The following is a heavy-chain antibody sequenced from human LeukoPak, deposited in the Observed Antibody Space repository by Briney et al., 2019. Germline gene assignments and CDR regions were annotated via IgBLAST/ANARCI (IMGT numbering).Heavy chain of an antibody. CDR2: IYLDDDK. Sequence: KVSGPTLVNPTQTLTLTCTFSGFSLRTSGVGVGWIRQPPGKALEWLALIYLDDDKRYSPSLKSRLTITKDTAQTQVVLTMTNIDPHDTVTYYGARHVLRYFDWLLFDYWGQGTLVTVSS. D-gene: IGHD3-9*01. J-gene: IGHJ4*02. V-gene: IGHV2-5*02. CDR1: GFSLRTSGVG. CDR3: ARHVLRYFDWLLFDY.